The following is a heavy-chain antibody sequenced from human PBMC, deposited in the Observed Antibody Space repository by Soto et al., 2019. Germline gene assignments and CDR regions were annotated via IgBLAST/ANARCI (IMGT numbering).Heavy chain of an antibody. J-gene: IGHJ4*02. V-gene: IGHV3-23*01. CDR1: GFSFDSYA. Sequence: GGSLRLSCAVSGFSFDSYAMSWVRQAPGKGLEWVSTISGGGDSTRYADSVTGRFTISTDNPGNTLFLQMKNLRAEDTAVYWCTKTPDDRIEEVGTTFDSGGPGT. D-gene: IGHD1-1*01. CDR2: ISGGGDST. CDR3: TKTPDDRIEEVGTTFDS.